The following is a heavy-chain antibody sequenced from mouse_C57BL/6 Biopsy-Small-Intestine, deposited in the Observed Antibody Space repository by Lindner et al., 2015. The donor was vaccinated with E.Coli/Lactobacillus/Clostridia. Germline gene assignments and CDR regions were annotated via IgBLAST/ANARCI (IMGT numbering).Heavy chain of an antibody. CDR2: IDPENGDT. CDR1: GFNIKDDY. D-gene: IGHD1-1*01. CDR3: LYGSSYGWFAY. Sequence: VQLQESGAELVRPGASVKLSCTASGFNIKDDYMHWVKQRPEQGLEWIGWIDPENGDTEYASKFQGKATITADTSSNTAYLQLSSLTSEDTAVYYCLYGSSYGWFAYWGQGTLVTVSA. V-gene: IGHV14-4*01. J-gene: IGHJ3*01.